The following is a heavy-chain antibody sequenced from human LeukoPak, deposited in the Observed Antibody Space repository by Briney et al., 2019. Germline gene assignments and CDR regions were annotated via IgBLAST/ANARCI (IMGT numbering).Heavy chain of an antibody. V-gene: IGHV4-38-2*02. CDR1: GYSFSSDYY. J-gene: IGHJ3*02. CDR3: ARDRNDVQAAFDI. Sequence: SETLCLTCAVSGYSFSSDYYCGCLRQPPEKLLEWIGITYHSGSTYYTPSLKSRFTISVDTSKNQFSLKLSSVTAADTAVYYCARDRNDVQAAFDIWGQGTMVTVSS. CDR2: TYHSGST. D-gene: IGHD1-1*01.